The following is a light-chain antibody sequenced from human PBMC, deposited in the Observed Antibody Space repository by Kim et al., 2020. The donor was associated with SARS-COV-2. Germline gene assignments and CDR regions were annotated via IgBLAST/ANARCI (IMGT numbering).Light chain of an antibody. J-gene: IGKJ1*01. CDR2: KAS. CDR1: QSISGW. Sequence: DVQMTQSPSTLSASVGDRVTITCRASQSISGWLAWYQHKPGKAPKPLIYKASILESGVPARFSGSGSETEFTLTISNLQPDDFATYYCQQYGRYMWTFGQGTKVDIK. CDR3: QQYGRYMWT. V-gene: IGKV1-5*03.